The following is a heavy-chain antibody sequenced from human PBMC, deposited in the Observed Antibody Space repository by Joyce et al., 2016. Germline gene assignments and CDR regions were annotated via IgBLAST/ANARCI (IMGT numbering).Heavy chain of an antibody. V-gene: IGHV4-4*07. CDR3: ARVDRWQGGSYKNRDFYYHYYMDV. Sequence: QVQLQESGPGLVKPSETLSLTCTVSGGSISNYYWSWIRRPAGKGLEWIGRIYSSGSTNYNPSLRSRVTMSVDTSKNQFSLKLSSATAADTAVYYCARVDRWQGGSYKNRDFYYHYYMDVWGKGTTVTVSS. J-gene: IGHJ6*03. CDR2: IYSSGST. D-gene: IGHD5-24*01. CDR1: GGSISNYY.